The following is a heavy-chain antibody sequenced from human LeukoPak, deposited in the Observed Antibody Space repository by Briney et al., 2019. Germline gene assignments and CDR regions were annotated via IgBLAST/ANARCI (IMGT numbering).Heavy chain of an antibody. D-gene: IGHD5-12*01. CDR2: MNPNSGNT. Sequence: ASVKVSCKASGYTFTSYDINWVRQATGQGLEWMGWMNPNSGNTGYAQKSQGRVTTTRNTSISTAYMELSSLRSEDTAVYYCARGPDSGYEYFDYWGQGTLVTVSS. CDR1: GYTFTSYD. J-gene: IGHJ4*02. V-gene: IGHV1-8*03. CDR3: ARGPDSGYEYFDY.